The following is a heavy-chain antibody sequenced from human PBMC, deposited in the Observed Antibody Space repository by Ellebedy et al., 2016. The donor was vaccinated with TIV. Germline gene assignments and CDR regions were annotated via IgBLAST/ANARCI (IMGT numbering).Heavy chain of an antibody. V-gene: IGHV1-18*01. CDR1: GYTFSNYG. D-gene: IGHD4-11*01. CDR3: ARALEVTTVSNYGMDV. Sequence: AASVKVSCKASGYTFSNYGISWARQAPGQGLEWMGWISDYIGITNYAQKFQGKVTMTTDTSTSTAYMELRSLRSEDTAVYFCARALEVTTVSNYGMDVWGQGTTVTVSS. CDR2: ISDYIGIT. J-gene: IGHJ6*02.